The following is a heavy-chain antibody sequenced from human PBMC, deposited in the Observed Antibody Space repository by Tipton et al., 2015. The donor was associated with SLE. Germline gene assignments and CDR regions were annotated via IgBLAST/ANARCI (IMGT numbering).Heavy chain of an antibody. Sequence: TLSLTCAVYGGSFSGYYWSWIRQSPGRGLEWIGEINHSGSTNYNPSLKSRVTISVDTSKNQFSMNLSSVTAADTAVYYCATSLMTTVSYYYYGMDVWGQGTMVTVSS. D-gene: IGHD4-17*01. V-gene: IGHV4-34*01. J-gene: IGHJ6*02. CDR2: INHSGST. CDR3: ATSLMTTVSYYYYGMDV. CDR1: GGSFSGYY.